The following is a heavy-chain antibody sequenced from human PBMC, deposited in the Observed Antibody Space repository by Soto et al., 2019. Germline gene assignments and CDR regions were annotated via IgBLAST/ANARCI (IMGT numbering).Heavy chain of an antibody. CDR3: AQRGDYDDPGFDY. Sequence: EVQLLESGGGLVQPGGSLRLFCAASGFTFSSYAMSWVREAPGKGLEWVSAISGSGGSTYYADSVKGRFTISRDNSKNTLYLQMNSLRAEDTAVYYCAQRGDYDDPGFDYWGQGTLVTVSS. CDR1: GFTFSSYA. V-gene: IGHV3-23*01. D-gene: IGHD4-17*01. J-gene: IGHJ4*02. CDR2: ISGSGGST.